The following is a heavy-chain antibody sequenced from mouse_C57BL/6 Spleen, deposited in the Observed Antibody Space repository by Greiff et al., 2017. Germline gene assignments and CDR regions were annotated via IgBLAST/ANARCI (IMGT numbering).Heavy chain of an antibody. V-gene: IGHV1-39*01. J-gene: IGHJ2*01. CDR2: INPNYGTT. CDR3: ARSKYYGSSSYFDY. CDR1: GYSFTDYN. Sequence: VQLKESGAELVKPGASVKISCKASGYSFTDYNMNWVKQSNGKSLEWIGVINPNYGTTSYNQKFKGKATLTVDQSSSTAYMQLNSLTSEDSAVYYCARSKYYGSSSYFDYWGQGTTLTVSS. D-gene: IGHD1-1*01.